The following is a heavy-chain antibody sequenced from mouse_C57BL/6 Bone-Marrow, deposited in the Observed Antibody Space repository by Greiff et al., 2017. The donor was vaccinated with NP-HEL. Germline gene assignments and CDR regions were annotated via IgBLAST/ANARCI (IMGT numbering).Heavy chain of an antibody. CDR3: ARVATVVALHPDY. V-gene: IGHV3-6*01. Sequence: EVQLQQSGPGLVKPSQSLSLTCSVTGYSITSGYYWNWIRQFPGNKLEWMGYISYDGSNNYNPSLKNRISITRDTSKNQFFLKLNSVTTEDTATYYCARVATVVALHPDYWGQGTTLTVSS. J-gene: IGHJ2*01. CDR2: ISYDGSN. CDR1: GYSITSGYY. D-gene: IGHD1-1*01.